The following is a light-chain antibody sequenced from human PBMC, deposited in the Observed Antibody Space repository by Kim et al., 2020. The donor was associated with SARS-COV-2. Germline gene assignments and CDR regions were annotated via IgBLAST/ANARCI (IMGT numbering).Light chain of an antibody. CDR2: DVT. V-gene: IGLV2-11*03. Sequence: QSVTISCTGTSTDVGAYNYVSWYQEHPDKAPKLIIYDVTKRPSGVPDRFSGSKSGNTASLTISGLQAEDEANYSCCSFAGTSTHLVFGTGTKVTVL. CDR1: STDVGAYNY. J-gene: IGLJ1*01. CDR3: CSFAGTSTHLV.